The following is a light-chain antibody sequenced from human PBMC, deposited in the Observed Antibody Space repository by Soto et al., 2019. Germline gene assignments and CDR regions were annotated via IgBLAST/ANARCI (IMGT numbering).Light chain of an antibody. J-gene: IGKJ1*01. CDR3: QKYYSALWT. Sequence: DIQMTQSPSSLSASVGDRVTITCRASQGISNYLAWYQQKAGEVPKLLIDAASTLQSGVPSRFSGSGSGTDFTLTISSLQPEDVATYYCQKYYSALWTFGQGTKVDI. CDR1: QGISNY. V-gene: IGKV1-27*01. CDR2: AAS.